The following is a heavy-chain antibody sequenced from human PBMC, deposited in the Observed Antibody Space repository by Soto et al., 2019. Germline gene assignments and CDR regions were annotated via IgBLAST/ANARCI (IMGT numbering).Heavy chain of an antibody. D-gene: IGHD1-26*01. CDR2: IYYSGST. J-gene: IGHJ4*02. CDR1: GVSIRSYY. V-gene: IGHV4-59*01. CDR3: ARTGVGATETAFDY. Sequence: PSETLSLTCTVSGVSIRSYYWSWIRQPPGKGLEWIGYIYYSGSTNYNPSLKSRVTISVDTSKNQFSLRLSSVTAADTAVYYCARTGVGATETAFDYWGQGTLVTVSS.